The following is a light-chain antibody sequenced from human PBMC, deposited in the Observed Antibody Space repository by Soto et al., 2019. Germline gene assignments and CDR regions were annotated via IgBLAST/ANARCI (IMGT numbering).Light chain of an antibody. CDR1: QSICSN. V-gene: IGKV3-15*01. Sequence: IVMTQYPVTLSASPVERATPSCRASQSICSNLAWYQHKPGQAAMLLIFGASTRATDVPARFSGSGSGTEFTLTISSLQSADFAYYYCLQRNNWPRTFEQGTKVEVK. CDR2: GAS. J-gene: IGKJ1*01. CDR3: LQRNNWPRT.